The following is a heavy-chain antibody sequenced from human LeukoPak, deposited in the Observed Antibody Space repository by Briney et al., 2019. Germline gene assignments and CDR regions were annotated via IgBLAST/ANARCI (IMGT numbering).Heavy chain of an antibody. CDR2: ISAYNGNT. Sequence: ASVKVSCKASGYTFTSYGISWVRQAPGQGLEWMGWISAYNGNTNYAQKLQGRVTMTTDTSTSTAYMELRSLRSDDMAVYYCARDGSEYDILTGYPKDYWGQGTLVTVSS. CDR3: ARDGSEYDILTGYPKDY. CDR1: GYTFTSYG. D-gene: IGHD3-9*01. V-gene: IGHV1-18*03. J-gene: IGHJ4*02.